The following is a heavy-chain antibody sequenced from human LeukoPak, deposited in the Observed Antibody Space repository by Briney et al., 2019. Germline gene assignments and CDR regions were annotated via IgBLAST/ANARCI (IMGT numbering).Heavy chain of an antibody. Sequence: SETLSLTCTVSGGSISSEYWSWIRQPPGKGLEWIGWISYSGNTNYNPSLKSRVTISVDRPKNQFSLKVFSVTAADTAVYFCARQGRDISGWFLLDYWGQGTLVTVSS. V-gene: IGHV4-59*08. CDR2: ISYSGNT. D-gene: IGHD6-19*01. CDR1: GGSISSEY. J-gene: IGHJ4*02. CDR3: ARQGRDISGWFLLDY.